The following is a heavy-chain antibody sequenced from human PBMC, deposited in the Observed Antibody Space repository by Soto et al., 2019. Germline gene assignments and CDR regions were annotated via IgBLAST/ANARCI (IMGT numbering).Heavy chain of an antibody. Sequence: QITLNESGPTQVKPRQTLTLTCTFSGFSLTTSGVGVGWIRQSPGKAPEWLALIYWDDDKRYRPSLKSRLTITKDTSKIQVVLTMADLDPADTATYYCAHRVLRSVFGLVTTTASYFDFWGQGTPVAVSS. V-gene: IGHV2-5*02. CDR1: GFSLTTSGVG. D-gene: IGHD2-21*02. CDR2: IYWDDDK. J-gene: IGHJ4*02. CDR3: AHRVLRSVFGLVTTTASYFDF.